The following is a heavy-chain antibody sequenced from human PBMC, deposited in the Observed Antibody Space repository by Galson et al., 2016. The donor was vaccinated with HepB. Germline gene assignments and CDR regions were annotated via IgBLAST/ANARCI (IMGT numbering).Heavy chain of an antibody. D-gene: IGHD3-3*01. CDR2: ISSGSRDI. V-gene: IGHV3-21*01. CDR1: GLTFSDFS. CDR3: ARDRSNYDFWSGYMPDYYFDY. J-gene: IGHJ4*02. Sequence: CAASGLTFSDFSMNWVRQAPGKGLEWVSSISSGSRDIYYADSVKGRFTISRDNAKNSLYLQMNSLRAEDTAVYYCARDRSNYDFWSGYMPDYYFDYWGQGTLVTVSS.